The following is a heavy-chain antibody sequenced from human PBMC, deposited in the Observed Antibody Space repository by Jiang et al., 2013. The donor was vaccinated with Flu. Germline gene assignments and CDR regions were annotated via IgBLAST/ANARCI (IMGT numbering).Heavy chain of an antibody. CDR2: ISWNSGSI. Sequence: QLLESGGGLVQPGRSLRLSCAASGFTFDDYAMHWVRQAPGKGLEWVSGISWNSGSIGYADSVKGRFTISRDNAKNSLYLQMNSLRAEDTALYYCAKDLSHNSANYFDYWGQGTLVTVSS. D-gene: IGHD1-20*01. CDR1: GFTFDDYA. J-gene: IGHJ4*02. CDR3: AKDLSHNSANYFDY. V-gene: IGHV3-9*01.